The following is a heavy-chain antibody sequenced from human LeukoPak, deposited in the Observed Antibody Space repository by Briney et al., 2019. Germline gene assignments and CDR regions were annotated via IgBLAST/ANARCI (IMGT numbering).Heavy chain of an antibody. J-gene: IGHJ6*02. Sequence: SETLSLTCTVSGASIGSYYWSWIRQPPGKGLEWIGYISQNGYTKYTPSLKSRVTISRDTSENQFSLILSSVTAADTAIYYCTRHDVVAVIGHGMAVWGQGTTVTLSS. V-gene: IGHV4-59*08. D-gene: IGHD2-21*01. CDR3: TRHDVVAVIGHGMAV. CDR2: ISQNGYT. CDR1: GASIGSYY.